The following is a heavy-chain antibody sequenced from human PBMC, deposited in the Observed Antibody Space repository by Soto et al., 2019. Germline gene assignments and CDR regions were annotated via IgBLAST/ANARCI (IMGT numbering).Heavy chain of an antibody. D-gene: IGHD6-13*01. CDR1: GYTFTSYG. CDR3: ARAPSSSWYAP. V-gene: IGHV1-18*01. Sequence: QVQLVQSGAEVKKPGASVKVSCKASGYTFTSYGISWVRQAPGQGLEWMGWSSAYNGNTNYAQKLQGRVTMTTDTTTTTAYTELRTIRYDDTALYFCARAPSSSWYAPWGQGTLVTVSS. J-gene: IGHJ5*02. CDR2: SSAYNGNT.